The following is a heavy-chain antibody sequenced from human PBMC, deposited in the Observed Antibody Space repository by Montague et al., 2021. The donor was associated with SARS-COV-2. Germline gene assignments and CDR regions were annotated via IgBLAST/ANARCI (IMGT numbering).Heavy chain of an antibody. CDR1: GFTFSSYR. V-gene: IGHV3-33*08. CDR2: IWYDGSNK. J-gene: IGHJ6*02. CDR3: ARVLSYYGMDV. Sequence: SLRLSCAASGFTFSSYRMNWVRQAPGKGLEWVAVIWYDGSNKYYADSVKGRFTISRDNSKNTLYLQINSLRAEDTAVYYCARVLSYYGMDVWGQGTTVTVSS.